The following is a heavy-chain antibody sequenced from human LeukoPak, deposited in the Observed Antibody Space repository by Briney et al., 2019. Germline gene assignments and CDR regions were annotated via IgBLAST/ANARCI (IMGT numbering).Heavy chain of an antibody. CDR1: GFTFSSDW. CDR3: ARDRTGLWFGELFTFDY. Sequence: GGSLRLSCAASGFTFSSDWMHWVRQAPGKGLVWLSRIKNDGSITTYADSVKGRFTISRDNAKNSLYLQMNSLRAEDTAVYYCARDRTGLWFGELFTFDYWGQGTLVTVSS. D-gene: IGHD3-10*01. CDR2: IKNDGSIT. J-gene: IGHJ4*02. V-gene: IGHV3-74*03.